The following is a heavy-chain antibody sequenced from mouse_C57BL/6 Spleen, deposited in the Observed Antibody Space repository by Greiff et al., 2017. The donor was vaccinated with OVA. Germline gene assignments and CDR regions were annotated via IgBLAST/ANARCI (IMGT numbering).Heavy chain of an antibody. CDR3: TRVRGYYAWFAY. Sequence: QVQLQQSGAELVRPGASVTLSCKASGYTFTDYEMHWVKQTPVHGLEWIGAIDPETGGTAYNQKFKGKAILTADKSSSTAYMELRSLTSEDSAVYYCTRVRGYYAWFAYWGQGTLVTVSA. J-gene: IGHJ3*01. V-gene: IGHV1-15*01. D-gene: IGHD2-3*01. CDR1: GYTFTDYE. CDR2: IDPETGGT.